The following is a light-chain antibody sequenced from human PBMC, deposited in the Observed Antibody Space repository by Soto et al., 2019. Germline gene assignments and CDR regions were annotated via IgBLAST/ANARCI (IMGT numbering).Light chain of an antibody. V-gene: IGKV1-39*01. J-gene: IGKJ2*01. CDR2: AAS. CDR3: QQSYSTPRT. Sequence: DIQMTQSPSSLSASVGDRVTITCRASQSISSYLNWYPQKPGKAPKLLIYAASSLQSGVPSRFSGSGSGTDFTLTISSLQPEDFATDYCQQSYSTPRTFGQGTKLEIK. CDR1: QSISSY.